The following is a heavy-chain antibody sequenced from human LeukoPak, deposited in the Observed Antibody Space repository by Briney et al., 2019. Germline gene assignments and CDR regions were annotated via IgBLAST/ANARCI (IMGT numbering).Heavy chain of an antibody. CDR1: GFSLRTNGVG. Sequence: SGPTLVNPTQTLTLTCTFSGFSLRTNGVGVGWIRQPPGKALEWLALIYWNDDKRYSPSLKSRPTITKDTSKNQVVLTMTNMDPVDTATYYCAHSPEDVPAAAAPFDYWGQGTLVTVSS. J-gene: IGHJ4*02. CDR2: IYWNDDK. D-gene: IGHD2-2*01. CDR3: AHSPEDVPAAAAPFDY. V-gene: IGHV2-5*01.